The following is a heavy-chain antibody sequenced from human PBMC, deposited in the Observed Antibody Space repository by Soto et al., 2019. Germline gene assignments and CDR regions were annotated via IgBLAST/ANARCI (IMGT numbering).Heavy chain of an antibody. V-gene: IGHV3-23*01. CDR3: AIESKVMTTVTDEPFDYFDY. CDR1: GFTFSSYA. CDR2: ISGSGGST. J-gene: IGHJ4*02. Sequence: GGSLRLSCAASGFTFSSYAMSWVRQAPGKGLEWVSAISGSGGSTYYADFVKGRFTISRDNSKNTLYLQMNSLRAEDTAVYYCAIESKVMTTVTDEPFDYFDYWGQGTLVTVSS. D-gene: IGHD4-4*01.